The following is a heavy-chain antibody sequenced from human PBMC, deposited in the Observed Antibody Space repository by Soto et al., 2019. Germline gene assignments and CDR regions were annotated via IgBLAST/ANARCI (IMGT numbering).Heavy chain of an antibody. CDR1: GFTFSSYN. CDR3: ARDRSIAGTHDY. Sequence: EVQLVESGGGLVQPGGSLRLSCTASGFTFSSYNMNWVRQAPGKGLEWVSYITSSSRTIYYADSVKGRFTISRDNAKNSLYLLMNSLRDEDTGVYYCARDRSIAGTHDYWGQGTLVTVSS. D-gene: IGHD6-6*01. V-gene: IGHV3-48*02. J-gene: IGHJ4*02. CDR2: ITSSSRTI.